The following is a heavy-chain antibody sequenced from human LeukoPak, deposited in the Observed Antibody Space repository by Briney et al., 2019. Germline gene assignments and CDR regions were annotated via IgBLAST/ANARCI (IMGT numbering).Heavy chain of an antibody. J-gene: IGHJ4*02. V-gene: IGHV4-34*01. D-gene: IGHD3-10*01. CDR3: ARARGGSGSYYKLNFDY. Sequence: PSETLSLTCAVYGGSFSGYYWSWIRQPPGKGLEWIGEINHSGSTNYNPSLKSRVTISVDTSKNQFSLKLSSVTAADTAVYYCARARGGSGSYYKLNFDYWGQGTLVTVSS. CDR1: GGSFSGYY. CDR2: INHSGST.